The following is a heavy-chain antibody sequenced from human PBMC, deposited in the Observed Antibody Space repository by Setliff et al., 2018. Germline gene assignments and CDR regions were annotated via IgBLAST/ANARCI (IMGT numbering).Heavy chain of an antibody. Sequence: ASVKVSCKASGYTLTRNGINWVRQAPGQGLEWMGWISVYNGNTHYAQKFQGRVTMTTDTSTTTAYMDLRSLRSDDTAVYYCASSVDYYDRSGYPYAMDVWGQGTTVTVSS. CDR1: GYTLTRNG. V-gene: IGHV1-18*01. CDR3: ASSVDYYDRSGYPYAMDV. D-gene: IGHD3-22*01. J-gene: IGHJ6*02. CDR2: ISVYNGNT.